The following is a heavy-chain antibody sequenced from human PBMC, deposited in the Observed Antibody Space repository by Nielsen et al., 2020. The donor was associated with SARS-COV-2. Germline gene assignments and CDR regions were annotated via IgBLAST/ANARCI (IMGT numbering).Heavy chain of an antibody. Sequence: GESLKISCAASGFTFSSYSMNWVRQAPGKGLEWVSYISSSSSTIYYADSVKSRFTISRDNAKNSLYLQMNSLRDENTAVYYCAPRPLHGGDYPGYWGQGTLVTVSS. CDR2: ISSSSSTI. CDR1: GFTFSSYS. D-gene: IGHD4-17*01. J-gene: IGHJ4*02. CDR3: APRPLHGGDYPGY. V-gene: IGHV3-48*02.